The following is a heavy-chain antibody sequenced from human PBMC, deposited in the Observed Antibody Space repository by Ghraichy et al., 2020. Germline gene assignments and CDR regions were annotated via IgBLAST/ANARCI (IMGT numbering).Heavy chain of an antibody. D-gene: IGHD2-15*01. V-gene: IGHV4-34*01. J-gene: IGHJ5*02. Sequence: SETLSLTCAVSGGSLRGSYWTWIRQPPGKGLQWIGEISDSGVTNYNPSLKSRVTISVDTSKNQFSLDLTSVTAADTAVYYCARVQWLLAFAGWFDPWGLGILVTVSS. CDR1: GGSLRGSY. CDR2: ISDSGVT. CDR3: ARVQWLLAFAGWFDP.